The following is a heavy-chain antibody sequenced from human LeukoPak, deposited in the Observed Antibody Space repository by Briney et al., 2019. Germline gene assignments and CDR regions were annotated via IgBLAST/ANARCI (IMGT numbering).Heavy chain of an antibody. CDR2: IYTSGST. J-gene: IGHJ3*02. D-gene: IGHD1-26*01. CDR3: ARGLRGEWERTSGAFDI. Sequence: ASETLSLTCTVSGGSISSGSYYWSWIRQPAGKGLEWIGRIYTSGSTNYNPSLKSRVTISVDTSKNQFSLKLSSVTAADTAVYYCARGLRGEWERTSGAFDIWGQGTMVTVSS. CDR1: GGSISSGSYY. V-gene: IGHV4-61*02.